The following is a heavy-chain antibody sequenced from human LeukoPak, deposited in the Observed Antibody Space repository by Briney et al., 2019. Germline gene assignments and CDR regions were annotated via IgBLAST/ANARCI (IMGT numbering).Heavy chain of an antibody. CDR2: ISGSGGST. CDR1: GFTFSSYA. Sequence: GGSLRLSCAASGFTFSSYAMSWARQAPGKGLEWVSAISGSGGSTYYADSVKGRFTISRDNSKNTLYLQMNSLRAEDTAVYYCAKVPTWELPPYYFDYWGQGTLVTVSS. CDR3: AKVPTWELPPYYFDY. D-gene: IGHD1-26*01. J-gene: IGHJ4*02. V-gene: IGHV3-23*01.